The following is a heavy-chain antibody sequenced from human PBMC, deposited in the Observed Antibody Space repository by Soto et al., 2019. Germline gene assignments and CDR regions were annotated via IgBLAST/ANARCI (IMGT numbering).Heavy chain of an antibody. Sequence: QVQLVESGGGVVQPGRSLRLSCAASGFTFSTYGMHWVRQAPGKGLEWVAVISYDGSNEYYADSVKGRFTISRDNSKNPLFLQMNSLRAEDTAVYYCAKDHTLMAASGLFYYWGQGTLVTVSS. V-gene: IGHV3-30*18. CDR1: GFTFSTYG. CDR3: AKDHTLMAASGLFYY. CDR2: ISYDGSNE. J-gene: IGHJ4*02. D-gene: IGHD6-6*01.